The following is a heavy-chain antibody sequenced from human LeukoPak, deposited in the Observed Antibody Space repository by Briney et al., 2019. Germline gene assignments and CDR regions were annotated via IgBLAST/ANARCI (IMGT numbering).Heavy chain of an antibody. Sequence: SETLSLTCAVYGGSFSGYYWSWIRQPPGKGLEWIGEINHSGSTNYNPSLKGRVTISVDTSKNQFSLKLSSVTAADTAVYYCARWYYDSSGYRYFDYWGQGTLVTVSS. CDR1: GGSFSGYY. CDR2: INHSGST. J-gene: IGHJ4*02. D-gene: IGHD3-22*01. V-gene: IGHV4-34*01. CDR3: ARWYYDSSGYRYFDY.